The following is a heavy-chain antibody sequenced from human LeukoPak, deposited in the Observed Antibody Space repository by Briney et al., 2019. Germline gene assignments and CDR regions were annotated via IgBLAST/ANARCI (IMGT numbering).Heavy chain of an antibody. Sequence: KPSQTLSLTCTVSGGSISSGGYYWSWIRQHPGKGLEWIGYIYSSGSTYYNPSLKSRITISVDTSKNPFSLKLSSVTAADTAVYYCASECGGDCTYDGAAFDIWGQGTMVTVSS. D-gene: IGHD2-21*02. CDR2: IYSSGST. V-gene: IGHV4-31*03. J-gene: IGHJ3*02. CDR3: ASECGGDCTYDGAAFDI. CDR1: GGSISSGGYY.